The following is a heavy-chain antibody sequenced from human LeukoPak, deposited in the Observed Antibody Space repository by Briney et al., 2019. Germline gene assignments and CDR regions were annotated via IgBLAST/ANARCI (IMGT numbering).Heavy chain of an antibody. V-gene: IGHV4-59*01. J-gene: IGHJ4*02. CDR2: IYYSGST. CDR3: ARDRYCSSTSCFATFFDY. D-gene: IGHD2-2*01. Sequence: SETLSLTCAVYGGSFSSYYWSWIRQPPGKGLEWIGYIYYSGSTNYNPSLKSRVTISVDTSKNQFSLKLSSVTAADTAVYYCARDRYCSSTSCFATFFDYWGQGTLVTVSS. CDR1: GGSFSSYY.